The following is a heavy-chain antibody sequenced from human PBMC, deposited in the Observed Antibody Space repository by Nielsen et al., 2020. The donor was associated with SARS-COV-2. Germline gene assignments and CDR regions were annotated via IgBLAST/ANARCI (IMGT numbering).Heavy chain of an antibody. CDR1: GFTFSSHA. CDR3: ARDRNIAATDPFFDY. Sequence: GGSLRLSCAASGFTFSSHAMAWVRHTPGGGLEWVSGISGAGGSTTLYADSVRGRVTISGDDSKNTLYLQMTSLRAEDTAVYYCARDRNIAATDPFFDYWGRGTLVTVSS. CDR2: ISGAGGSTT. D-gene: IGHD6-13*01. V-gene: IGHV3-23*01. J-gene: IGHJ4*02.